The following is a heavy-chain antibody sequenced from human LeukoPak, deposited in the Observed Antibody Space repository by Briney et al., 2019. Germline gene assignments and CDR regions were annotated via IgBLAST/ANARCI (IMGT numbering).Heavy chain of an antibody. CDR2: ISSSSSYI. Sequence: GGSLRLSCAASGFTFSSYSMNWVRQAPGKGLEWVSSISSSSSYIYYADSVKGRFTISRDNAKNSLYLQMNRLRAEDTALYYCARAEGDWNYYYYYMDVWGKGTTVTVSS. CDR1: GFTFSSYS. CDR3: ARAEGDWNYYYYYMDV. D-gene: IGHD1-26*01. J-gene: IGHJ6*03. V-gene: IGHV3-21*04.